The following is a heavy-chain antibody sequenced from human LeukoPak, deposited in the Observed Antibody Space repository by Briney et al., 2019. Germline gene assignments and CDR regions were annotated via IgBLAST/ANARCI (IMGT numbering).Heavy chain of an antibody. CDR3: ARARIGSPAGYYFDY. D-gene: IGHD3-10*01. Sequence: SETLSLTCTVSGGSISSYYWSWIRQPPGKGLEWIGYIYYSGSTNYNPSLKSRVTISVDTSKNQFSLKLSSVTAADTAVYYCARARIGSPAGYYFDYWGLGTLVTVSS. CDR1: GGSISSYY. V-gene: IGHV4-59*01. CDR2: IYYSGST. J-gene: IGHJ4*01.